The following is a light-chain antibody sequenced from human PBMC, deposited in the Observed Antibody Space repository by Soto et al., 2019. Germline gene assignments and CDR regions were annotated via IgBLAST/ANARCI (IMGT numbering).Light chain of an antibody. CDR3: QQYSVYWT. CDR1: QSISTW. V-gene: IGKV1-5*03. CDR2: KAS. J-gene: IGKJ1*01. Sequence: DIQMTQSPSTLSASVGDRVTFTCRASQSISTWLAWYQQKPGKAPKLLIYKASNLESGVPSRFSGSGSGTEFTPTISNLQPDDSATYYCQQYSVYWTFGQGTKVDIK.